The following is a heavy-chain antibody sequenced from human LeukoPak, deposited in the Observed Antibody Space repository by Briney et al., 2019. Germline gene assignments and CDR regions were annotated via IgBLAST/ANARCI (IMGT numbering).Heavy chain of an antibody. V-gene: IGHV3-53*01. J-gene: IGHJ4*02. Sequence: GGSLRLSCAASGLTFSSNYMSWVRQAPGKGLEWVSVIYSGGSTYYADSVKGRFTIPRDNSKNTLYVQMNSLRAEDTAVYYCAKGHYYGSGSFDYWGQGTLVTVSS. CDR2: IYSGGST. CDR1: GLTFSSNY. D-gene: IGHD3-10*01. CDR3: AKGHYYGSGSFDY.